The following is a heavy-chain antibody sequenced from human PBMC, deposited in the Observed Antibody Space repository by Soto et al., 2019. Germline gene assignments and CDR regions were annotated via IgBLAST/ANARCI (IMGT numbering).Heavy chain of an antibody. CDR1: GYTFTSYA. V-gene: IGHV1-69*13. J-gene: IGHJ6*02. D-gene: IGHD1-1*01. CDR3: ARAGLDQNYYYYGMDV. Sequence: GASVKVSCKASGYTFTSYAISWVRQAPGQGLEWMGGIIPIFGTANYAQKFQGRVTITADESTSTAYMELSSLRSEDTAVYYCARAGLDQNYYYYGMDVWGQGTTVTVSS. CDR2: IIPIFGTA.